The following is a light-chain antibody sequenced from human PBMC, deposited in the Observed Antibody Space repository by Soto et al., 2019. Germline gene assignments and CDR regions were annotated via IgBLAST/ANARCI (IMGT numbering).Light chain of an antibody. V-gene: IGKV3-20*01. CDR2: DAS. J-gene: IGKJ4*02. Sequence: EIVLTQSPGTLSLSPGETATLSCRASQSVSSSSLAWYQQKPGQAPRLLIYDASSRATGIPVRFRGSWSGTDFSLTICKLERYCFSVYYCLQYGTSPELTFDGGTKVEIE. CDR1: QSVSSSS. CDR3: LQYGTSPELT.